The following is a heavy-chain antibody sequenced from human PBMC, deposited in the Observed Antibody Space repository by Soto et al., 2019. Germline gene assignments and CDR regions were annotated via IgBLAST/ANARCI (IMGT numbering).Heavy chain of an antibody. J-gene: IGHJ6*02. CDR2: MSSSGVTV. CDR1: GFTFSDYY. D-gene: IGHD6-13*01. V-gene: IGHV3-11*01. CDR3: ARNTISAAGADYYGLDV. Sequence: GGSLRLSCAGSGFTFSDYYMSWIRQAPGQGLEWVSYMSSSGVTVFYADSVKGRFTISRGNAKNSLYLQMYSLRAEDSAVYYCARNTISAAGADYYGLDVWGQGTTVTVSS.